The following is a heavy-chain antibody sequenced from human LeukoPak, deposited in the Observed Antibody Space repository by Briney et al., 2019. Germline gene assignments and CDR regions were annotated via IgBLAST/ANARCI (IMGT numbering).Heavy chain of an antibody. Sequence: PSEALSLTCTVSGGSINSYYWSWIRQPPGKGPEWIGFVYYSGSNYNPSLKSRVTMSLDTSKSQFSLKLNSVTAADTAVYYCARAANTAMVTGRFDPWPGNPGHRLL. J-gene: IGHJ5*02. CDR2: VYYSGS. CDR1: GGSINSYY. V-gene: IGHV4-59*01. D-gene: IGHD5-18*01. CDR3: ARAANTAMVTGRFDP.